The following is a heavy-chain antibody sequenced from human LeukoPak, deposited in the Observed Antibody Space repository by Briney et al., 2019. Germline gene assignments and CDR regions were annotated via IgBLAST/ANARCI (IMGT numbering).Heavy chain of an antibody. J-gene: IGHJ4*02. D-gene: IGHD5-18*01. Sequence: SETLSLTCAVYGGSFSGYYWSWIRQPPGKGLEWIGEINHSGSTNYNPSLKSRVTISVDTSKNQFSLKLSSVTAADTAVYYCAREDTPMVNPFDYWGQGTLVTVSS. V-gene: IGHV4-34*01. CDR2: INHSGST. CDR3: AREDTPMVNPFDY. CDR1: GGSFSGYY.